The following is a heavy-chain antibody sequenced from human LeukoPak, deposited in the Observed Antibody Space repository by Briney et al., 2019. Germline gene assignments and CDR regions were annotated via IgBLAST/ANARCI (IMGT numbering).Heavy chain of an antibody. CDR1: GGTFSSYA. J-gene: IGHJ6*02. V-gene: IGHV1-69*04. D-gene: IGHD2-21*01. CDR2: IIPILGIA. CDR3: ARDYSNYYGMDV. Sequence: GASVKVSCKASGGTFSSYAISWVRQAPGQGLEWVGRIIPILGIANYAQKFQGRVTITAGKSTSTAYMELSSLRSEDTAVYYCARDYSNYYGMDVWGQGTTVTVSS.